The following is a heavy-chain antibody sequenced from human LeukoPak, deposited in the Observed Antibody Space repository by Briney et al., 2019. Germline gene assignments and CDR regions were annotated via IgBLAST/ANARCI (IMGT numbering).Heavy chain of an antibody. CDR1: GGSVSSNRYY. CDR3: ARRSDSLGFDP. Sequence: SETLSLTCTVSGGSVSSNRYYWGWIRQPPGKGLEWIGSIYYSGSTYYNPSLKSRVTISVDTSKNQFSLKLSSVTAADTAVYYCARRSDSLGFDPWGQGTLVTVSS. D-gene: IGHD3-9*01. V-gene: IGHV4-39*01. J-gene: IGHJ5*02. CDR2: IYYSGST.